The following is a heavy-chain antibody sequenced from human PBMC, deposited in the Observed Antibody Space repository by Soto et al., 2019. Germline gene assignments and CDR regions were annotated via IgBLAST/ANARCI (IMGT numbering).Heavy chain of an antibody. CDR2: ISSSSSYT. Sequence: PGGSLRLSCAASGFTFSSYSMNWVRQAPGKGLEWVSSISSSSSYTNYADSVKGRFTISRDNAKNSLYLQMNSLRAEDTAVYYCAREYGGYSYGYDYWGQGTLVTVSS. J-gene: IGHJ4*02. D-gene: IGHD5-18*01. CDR3: AREYGGYSYGYDY. CDR1: GFTFSSYS. V-gene: IGHV3-21*01.